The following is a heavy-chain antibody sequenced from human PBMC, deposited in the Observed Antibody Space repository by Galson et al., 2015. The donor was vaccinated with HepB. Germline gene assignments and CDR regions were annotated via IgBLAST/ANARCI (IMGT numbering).Heavy chain of an antibody. Sequence: GYTFTSYAMHWVRQAPGQRLEWMGWINAGNGNTAYSQQFQGRVTITRDTSASTAYMELSSLRSEDMAVYYCARDWMGGFDIWGQGTMVTVSS. CDR1: GYTFTSYA. CDR3: ARDWMGGFDI. J-gene: IGHJ3*02. CDR2: INAGNGNT. V-gene: IGHV1-3*01. D-gene: IGHD3-16*01.